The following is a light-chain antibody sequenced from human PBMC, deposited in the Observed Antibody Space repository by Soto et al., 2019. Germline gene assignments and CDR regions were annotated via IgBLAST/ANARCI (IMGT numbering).Light chain of an antibody. CDR2: EVS. J-gene: IGLJ1*01. CDR1: GSDVGGYNY. CDR3: SSYTSSSTLFV. V-gene: IGLV2-14*01. Sequence: QSALTQPGSVSGSPGQSITISCTGTGSDVGGYNYVSWYQQHPGKAPKLMIYEVSNRPSGVSNRFSGSKSGNTASLTISGLQAEDEADYYCSSYTSSSTLFVFGTGTKVTVL.